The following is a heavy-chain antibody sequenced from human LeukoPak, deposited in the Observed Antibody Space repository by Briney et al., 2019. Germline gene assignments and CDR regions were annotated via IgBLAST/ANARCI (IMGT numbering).Heavy chain of an antibody. J-gene: IGHJ3*02. CDR1: GASITTYY. CDR3: ARGTYGASTFDI. Sequence: SETLSLTCTVSGASITTYYWNWIRQPPGKGLECIGNIYFTGSTNYNPSPKSRVTISVDTSKNQFSLKLGSVTAADTAVYYCARGTYGASTFDIWGQGTMVTVSS. CDR2: IYFTGST. V-gene: IGHV4-59*01. D-gene: IGHD4-17*01.